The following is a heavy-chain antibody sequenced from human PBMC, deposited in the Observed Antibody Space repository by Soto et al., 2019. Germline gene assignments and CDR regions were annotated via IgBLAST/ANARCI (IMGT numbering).Heavy chain of an antibody. CDR3: ARVRSLELPRESFDY. J-gene: IGHJ4*02. D-gene: IGHD2-15*01. V-gene: IGHV4-34*01. Sequence: PSETLSLTCAVYGGSFSGYYWSWIRQPPGKGLEWIGEINHSGSTNYNPSLKSRVTISVDTSKNQFSLKLSSVTAAGTAVYYCARVRSLELPRESFDYWSQGTLVTVSS. CDR2: INHSGST. CDR1: GGSFSGYY.